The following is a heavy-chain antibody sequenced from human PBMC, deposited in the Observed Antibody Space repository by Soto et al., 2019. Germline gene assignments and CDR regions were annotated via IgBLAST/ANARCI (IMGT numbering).Heavy chain of an antibody. J-gene: IGHJ4*02. CDR1: GYSISSGYY. Sequence: SETLSLTCAVSGYSISSGYYWGWVRQPPGKGLEWLGTTYYGASSYYNPSLRSRITILLDASTNQLSLKLSSVTAADTAVYFCVRVAGSASWYETDSWGQGILVTVSS. D-gene: IGHD6-13*01. V-gene: IGHV4-38-2*01. CDR3: VRVAGSASWYETDS. CDR2: TYYGASS.